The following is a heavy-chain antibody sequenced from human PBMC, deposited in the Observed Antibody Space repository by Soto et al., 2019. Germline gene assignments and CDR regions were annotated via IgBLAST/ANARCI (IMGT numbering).Heavy chain of an antibody. D-gene: IGHD1-20*01. J-gene: IGHJ4*02. CDR1: GGSISTRSYY. Sequence: SETLSLTCTVSGGSISTRSYYWGWIRQPPGKGLEWIGSIYYSGSTFYNPSLKSRVTMSVDTSKNQFSLNLSSVTAADTAVYYCARLMAGYNNSWFSIWGQGTLVTVSS. V-gene: IGHV4-39*01. CDR3: ARLMAGYNNSWFSI. CDR2: IYYSGST.